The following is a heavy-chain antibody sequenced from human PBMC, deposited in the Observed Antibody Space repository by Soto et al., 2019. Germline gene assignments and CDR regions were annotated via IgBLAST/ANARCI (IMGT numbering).Heavy chain of an antibody. Sequence: PSETLSLTCTVSGGSISSSNYYWGWIRQPPGKGLEWIGSIYYSGSTYYNPSLKSRVTISVDTSKNQFSLKLSSVTAADTAVFYCARQVGEYYYDMDVWGQGTTVTVAS. CDR1: GGSISSSNYY. J-gene: IGHJ6*02. D-gene: IGHD2-15*01. V-gene: IGHV4-39*01. CDR3: ARQVGEYYYDMDV. CDR2: IYYSGST.